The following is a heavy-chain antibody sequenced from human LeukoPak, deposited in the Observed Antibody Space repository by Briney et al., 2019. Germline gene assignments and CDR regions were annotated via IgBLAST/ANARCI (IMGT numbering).Heavy chain of an antibody. Sequence: PSQTLSLTCAISGDTVSSNSAAWSWIRQSPSRGLEWLGRTYYRFKWYNDYAVSVKSRITVNPDTSKNQFSLQLNSVTPEDTAVYYCARDYYYGMDVWGQGTTVTVSS. CDR3: ARDYYYGMDV. J-gene: IGHJ6*02. CDR2: TYYRFKWYN. V-gene: IGHV6-1*01. CDR1: GDTVSSNSAA.